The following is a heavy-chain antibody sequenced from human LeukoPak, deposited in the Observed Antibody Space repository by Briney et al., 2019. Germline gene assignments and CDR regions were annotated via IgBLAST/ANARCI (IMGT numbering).Heavy chain of an antibody. V-gene: IGHV4-59*01. CDR1: GGSISSYY. CDR3: ARERYSYGRDWFDP. CDR2: IYYSGST. Sequence: SETLSLTCTVSGGSISSYYWSWIRQPPGKGLEWIGYIYYSGSTNHNPSLKSRVTISVDTSKNQFSLKLSSVTAADTAVYYCARERYSYGRDWFDPWGQGTLVTVSS. D-gene: IGHD5-18*01. J-gene: IGHJ5*02.